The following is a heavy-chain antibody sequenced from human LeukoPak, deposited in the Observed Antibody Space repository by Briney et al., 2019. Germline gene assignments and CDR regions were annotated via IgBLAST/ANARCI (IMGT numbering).Heavy chain of an antibody. CDR3: ARDEQWLTQGRYYFDY. V-gene: IGHV1-46*01. Sequence: ASVKVSCKASGYTFTSYYMHWVRQAPGQGLEWMGITNPSGGSTSYAQKFQGRVTMTRDTSTSTVYMELSSLRSEDTAVYYCARDEQWLTQGRYYFDYWGQGTLVTVSS. D-gene: IGHD6-19*01. CDR1: GYTFTSYY. CDR2: TNPSGGST. J-gene: IGHJ4*02.